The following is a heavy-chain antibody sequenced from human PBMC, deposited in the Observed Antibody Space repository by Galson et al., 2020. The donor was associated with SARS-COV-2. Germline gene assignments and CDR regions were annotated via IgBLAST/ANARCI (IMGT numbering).Heavy chain of an antibody. D-gene: IGHD3-10*01. CDR2: IYPGDYDT. CDR3: ARHSGSGSFDRNYYYYYGLDV. V-gene: IGHV5-51*01. J-gene: IGHJ6*02. Sequence: KIGESLKISCKSSGYNFNIYWIGWVRQTPGKGLEWMGIIYPGDYDTKYSPSFQGQVTISVDKSINTAYLQWTSLKASDTAIYYCARHSGSGSFDRNYYYYYGLDVWVQGSTITVSS. CDR1: GYNFNIYW.